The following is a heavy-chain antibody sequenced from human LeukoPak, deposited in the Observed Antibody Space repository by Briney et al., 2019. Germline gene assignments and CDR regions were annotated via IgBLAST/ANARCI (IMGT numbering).Heavy chain of an antibody. CDR2: INPNSGGT. CDR1: GYTFTGYY. D-gene: IGHD5-12*01. CDR3: ARELSGYDLGGDDFDY. Sequence: GASVKVSCKASGYTFTGYYMHWVRQAPGQGPEWMGWINPNSGGTNYSQRFQGWVTMTGDTSISTAYMELSRLRSDDTAVYYCARELSGYDLGGDDFDYWGQGTLVTVSS. J-gene: IGHJ4*02. V-gene: IGHV1-2*04.